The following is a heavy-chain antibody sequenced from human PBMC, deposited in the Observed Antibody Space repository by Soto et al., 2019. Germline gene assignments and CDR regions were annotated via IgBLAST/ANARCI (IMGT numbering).Heavy chain of an antibody. CDR3: AREAYDYYESGGYCPFDY. Sequence: PGGSLRLSCAASGFTFSTYEMNWVRQAPGKGLEWVSYIGGSGNIIYYADSVKGRFTISRDNAKNSLYLQMNSLRAEDTAVYFCAREAYDYYESGGYCPFDYWGPGTLVTVSS. V-gene: IGHV3-48*03. CDR2: IGGSGNII. D-gene: IGHD3-22*01. J-gene: IGHJ4*02. CDR1: GFTFSTYE.